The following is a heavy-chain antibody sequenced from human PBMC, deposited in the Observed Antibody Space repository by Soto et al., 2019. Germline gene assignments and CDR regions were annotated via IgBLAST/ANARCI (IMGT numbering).Heavy chain of an antibody. CDR1: GYTFTSYA. CDR2: INAGNGNT. D-gene: IGHD2-15*01. CDR3: ARARSPLLTHFDY. J-gene: IGHJ4*02. Sequence: ASVKVSCKASGYTFTSYAMHWVRQAPGQRLEWMGWINAGNGNTKYSQKFQGRVTITRDTSASTAYMELSSLRSEDTAVYYCARARSPLLTHFDYWGQGTLVTVSS. V-gene: IGHV1-3*01.